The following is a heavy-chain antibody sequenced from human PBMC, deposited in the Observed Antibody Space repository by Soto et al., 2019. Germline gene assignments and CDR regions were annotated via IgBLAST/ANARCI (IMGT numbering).Heavy chain of an antibody. V-gene: IGHV3-9*01. J-gene: IGHJ4*02. CDR2: ISWNSGNI. Sequence: GGSLRLSCAASGFTFDDYAMHWVRQAPGKGLEWVSRISWNSGNIGYADSVKGRFTISRDNSKNTLYLQMNSLRAEDTAVYYCAFSSSPFDYWGQGTLVTVSS. CDR1: GFTFDDYA. CDR3: AFSSSPFDY.